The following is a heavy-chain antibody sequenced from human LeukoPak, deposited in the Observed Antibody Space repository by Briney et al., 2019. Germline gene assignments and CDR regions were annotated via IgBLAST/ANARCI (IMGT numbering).Heavy chain of an antibody. CDR3: ARGGEFGVVDVGEYYFDY. J-gene: IGHJ4*02. Sequence: SETLSLTCTVSGGSISSGSYYWSWIRQPAGKGLEWIGRIYTSGSTNYNPSLKSRVTISVDTSKNQFSLKLSSVTAADTAVYYCARGGEFGVVDVGEYYFDYWGQGTLVTVSS. CDR1: GGSISSGSYY. V-gene: IGHV4-61*02. D-gene: IGHD3-3*01. CDR2: IYTSGST.